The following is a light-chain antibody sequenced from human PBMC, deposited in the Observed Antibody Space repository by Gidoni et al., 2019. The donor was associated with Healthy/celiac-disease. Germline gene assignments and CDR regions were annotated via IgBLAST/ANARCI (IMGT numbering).Light chain of an antibody. CDR2: DAS. CDR1: QGISSA. V-gene: IGKV1-13*02. Sequence: AIQLAESPSSLSASVGDRVTLTCRASQGISSALSWYQQKPGKAPKLLIYDASSLESGVPSRFSGSGSGTDFTLTISSLQPEDFATYYCQQFNSYPPTFGGGTKVEIK. J-gene: IGKJ4*01. CDR3: QQFNSYPPT.